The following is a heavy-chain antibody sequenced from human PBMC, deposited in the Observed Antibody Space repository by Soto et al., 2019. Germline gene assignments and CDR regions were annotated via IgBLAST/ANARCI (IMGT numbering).Heavy chain of an antibody. CDR3: AGRCDSTTCLGHFAY. CDR1: GGTFNNYV. CDR2: ILPIFATA. D-gene: IGHD2-2*01. Sequence: QVQLVQSGAEVKKPGSSVKVSCKASGGTFNNYVVNWVRQAPGQGLEWMGGILPIFATANYAQKFQGRVTITADKSTSTAYMELTTLRSEDTAVYYCAGRCDSTTCLGHFAYWGQGTLVTVAS. J-gene: IGHJ4*02. V-gene: IGHV1-69*06.